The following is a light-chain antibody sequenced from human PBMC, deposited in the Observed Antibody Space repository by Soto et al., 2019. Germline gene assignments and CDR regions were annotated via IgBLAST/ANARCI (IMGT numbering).Light chain of an antibody. CDR1: QSIDSW. CDR3: QQYRGKPFT. Sequence: DIQMTQSPSTLSASVGDRVTIACRASQSIDSWLAWYQQKPGKAPKFLIYDASDLESGVPSRFSGSGSGTEFTLTVSSLQPDYFATDHCQQYRGKPFTFDPGTKVEIK. V-gene: IGKV1-5*01. J-gene: IGKJ2*01. CDR2: DAS.